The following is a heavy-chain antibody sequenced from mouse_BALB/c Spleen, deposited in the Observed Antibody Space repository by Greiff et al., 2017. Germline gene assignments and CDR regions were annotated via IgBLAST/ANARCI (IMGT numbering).Heavy chain of an antibody. D-gene: IGHD2-3*01. J-gene: IGHJ3*01. CDR1: GFTFSSFG. V-gene: IGHV5-17*02. CDR2: ISSGSSTI. Sequence: EVQVVESGGGLVQPGGSRKLSCAASGFTFSSFGMHWVRQAPEKGLEWVAYISSGSSTIYYADTVKGRFTISRDNPKNTLFLQMTSLRSEDTAMYYCAREGWLMFAYWGQGTLVTVSA. CDR3: AREGWLMFAY.